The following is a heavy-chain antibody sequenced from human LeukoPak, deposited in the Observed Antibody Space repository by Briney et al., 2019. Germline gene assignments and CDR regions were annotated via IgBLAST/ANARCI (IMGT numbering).Heavy chain of an antibody. V-gene: IGHV3-21*01. Sequence: GGSLRLSCAASGFTFSSYSMNWVRQAPGKGLEWVSSISSISSYIYYADSVKGRFTISRDNAKNSLYLQMTSLRAEDTAVHYSARLDSGGWVKAIDYWGQGTLVTVSS. CDR2: ISSISSYI. J-gene: IGHJ4*02. CDR1: GFTFSSYS. CDR3: ARLDSGGWVKAIDY. D-gene: IGHD6-19*01.